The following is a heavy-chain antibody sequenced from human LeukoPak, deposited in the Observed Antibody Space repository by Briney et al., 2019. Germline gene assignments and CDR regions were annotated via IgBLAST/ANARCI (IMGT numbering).Heavy chain of an antibody. V-gene: IGHV3-30*03. CDR2: ISYDGSNK. J-gene: IGHJ3*02. D-gene: IGHD3-10*01. CDR1: GFTFSSNG. Sequence: GRSLRLTCAASGFTFSSNGMYWGRQAPGKGLEWVAVISYDGSNKYYAESVKGRFTISRDNSKKTLYLQMNSLRAEAMSVYLCARGRRYYNVDDGFDIWGQGTMVTVSS. CDR3: ARGRRYYNVDDGFDI.